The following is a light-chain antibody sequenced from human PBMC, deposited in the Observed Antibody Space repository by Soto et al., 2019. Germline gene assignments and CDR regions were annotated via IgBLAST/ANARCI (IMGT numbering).Light chain of an antibody. Sequence: TALTQNPGNLSLYPGERATLSCRASQSVTSNYLAWYQQRPGQAPRLLIFGASIRDTGIPDRFSGSGSGTDFALTISSLEPEDFAMFYCHQYGSSPGTFCQGTKVDIK. V-gene: IGKV3-20*01. J-gene: IGKJ1*01. CDR2: GAS. CDR1: QSVTSNY. CDR3: HQYGSSPGT.